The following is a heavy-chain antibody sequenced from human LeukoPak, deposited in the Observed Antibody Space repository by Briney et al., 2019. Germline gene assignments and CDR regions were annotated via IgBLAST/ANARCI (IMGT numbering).Heavy chain of an antibody. CDR1: GVTFSTYG. CDR3: AIHPYYYGPYSDY. J-gene: IGHJ4*02. D-gene: IGHD3-10*01. V-gene: IGHV3-23*01. CDR2: ISGSGGST. Sequence: GGSLRLSCAASGVTFSTYGMTWVRQAPGQGLGWVSAISGSGGSTYYADSVRGRFTISRDDFSNTLYLQIISLRAEDTAVYYCAIHPYYYGPYSDYWGQGTLVTVSS.